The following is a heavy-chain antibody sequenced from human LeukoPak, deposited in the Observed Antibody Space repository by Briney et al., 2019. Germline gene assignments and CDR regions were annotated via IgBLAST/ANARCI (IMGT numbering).Heavy chain of an antibody. D-gene: IGHD2-21*02. CDR3: AKETLSGDSFAGGAFDI. V-gene: IGHV3-30*18. CDR1: GFTFSSYG. CDR2: ISYDGSNK. Sequence: GRSLRLSCAASGFTFSSYGMHWVRQAPGKGLEWVAVISYDGSNKYYADSVKGRFTISRDNSKNTLYLQMNSLRAEDTAAYYCAKETLSGDSFAGGAFDIWGQGTMVTVSS. J-gene: IGHJ3*02.